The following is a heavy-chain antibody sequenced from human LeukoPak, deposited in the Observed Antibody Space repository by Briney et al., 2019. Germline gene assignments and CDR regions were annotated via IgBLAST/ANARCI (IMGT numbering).Heavy chain of an antibody. J-gene: IGHJ4*02. D-gene: IGHD6-13*01. CDR1: GFTFSSYA. Sequence: GGSLRLSCAASGFTFSSYAMHWVRQDPGKGLEWVAFIRYDGSHTDYADSVKGRFAISRDNSKNTLYLQMNSLRPEDTAVYYCARGGVIVAAAGYYFDYWGQGTLVTVSS. CDR2: IRYDGSHT. V-gene: IGHV3-30*02. CDR3: ARGGVIVAAAGYYFDY.